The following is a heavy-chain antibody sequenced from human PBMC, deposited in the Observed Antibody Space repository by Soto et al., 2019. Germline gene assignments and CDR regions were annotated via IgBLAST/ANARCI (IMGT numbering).Heavy chain of an antibody. J-gene: IGHJ6*03. CDR2: IRQDGSEK. CDR3: VRGCGRASCPYYLDV. V-gene: IGHV3-7*01. D-gene: IGHD2-2*01. Sequence: EVQLVESGGGLVQPGGSLRMPCAASGFTFSTYWMSWVRQAPGKGLEWVATIRQDGSEKHYVDSVEGRFTISRDNAKDSLHLQMDSLRVEDTAVYHCVRGCGRASCPYYLDVWGKGTTVTVSS. CDR1: GFTFSTYW.